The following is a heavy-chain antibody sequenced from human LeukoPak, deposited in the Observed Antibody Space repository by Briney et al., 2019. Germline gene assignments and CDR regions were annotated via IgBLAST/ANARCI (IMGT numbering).Heavy chain of an antibody. Sequence: PGGSLRLSCAASGFTFSSYSMNWVRQAPGKGLEWVSSISSSSSYIYYADSVKGRFTISRDNAKNSLYLQMNSLRAEDTAVYYCARDLRVGSGWYVDWFDPWGQGTLVTVSS. CDR1: GFTFSSYS. J-gene: IGHJ5*02. CDR2: ISSSSSYI. V-gene: IGHV3-21*01. D-gene: IGHD6-19*01. CDR3: ARDLRVGSGWYVDWFDP.